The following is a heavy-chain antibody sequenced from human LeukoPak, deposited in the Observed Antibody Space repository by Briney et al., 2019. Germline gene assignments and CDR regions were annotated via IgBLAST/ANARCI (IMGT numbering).Heavy chain of an antibody. J-gene: IGHJ4*02. CDR2: INHSGST. V-gene: IGHV4-34*01. D-gene: IGHD3-10*01. Sequence: SQTLSLTCAVYGGSFSGYYWSWIRQPPGKGLEWIGEINHSGSTNYNPSLKSRVTISVDTSKNQFSLKLSSVTAADTAVYYCARGRNYYGSGSYNYWGQGTLVTVSS. CDR1: GGSFSGYY. CDR3: ARGRNYYGSGSYNY.